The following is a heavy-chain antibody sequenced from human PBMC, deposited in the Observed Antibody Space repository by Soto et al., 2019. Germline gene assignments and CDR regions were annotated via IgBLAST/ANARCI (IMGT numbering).Heavy chain of an antibody. CDR2: IHYSGST. J-gene: IGHJ5*02. V-gene: IGHV4-59*08. Sequence: SETLSLTCTVSGGSITGYYWSWIRQPPGKGPEWIGNIHYSGSTNYNPSLRSRVTISVDTSKNQFSLRLSSVTAAETAVYYCARHSYYSNPLRFDPWGQGTLVTVSS. CDR3: ARHSYYSNPLRFDP. D-gene: IGHD4-4*01. CDR1: GGSITGYY.